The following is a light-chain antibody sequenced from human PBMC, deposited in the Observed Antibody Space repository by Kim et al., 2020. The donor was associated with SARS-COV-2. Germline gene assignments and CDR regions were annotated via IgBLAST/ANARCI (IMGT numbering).Light chain of an antibody. J-gene: IGKJ2*01. CDR3: QQYYSSPYT. Sequence: DIVMTQSPESLAVSLGERATINCKSSQSVLHSSNNKNYLAWYQQKPGQPPKLLIYWASTRESGVPDRLSGSGSGTDFTLTISSLQAEDVAVYYCQQYYSSPYTFGQGTKLEIK. CDR1: QSVLHSSNNKNY. V-gene: IGKV4-1*01. CDR2: WAS.